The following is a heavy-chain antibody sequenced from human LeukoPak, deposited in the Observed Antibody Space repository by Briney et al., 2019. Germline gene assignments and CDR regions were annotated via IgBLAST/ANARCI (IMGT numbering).Heavy chain of an antibody. V-gene: IGHV3-23*01. Sequence: GGSLRLSCAGSGFIFSDYVMSWVRQAPGKGLEWVSASGTGGRTYYADSVKGRFTISRDNSKITLYLEMNSLRAEDTAVYYCARGRGVYGYWYFDLWGRGTLVTVSS. CDR2: SGTGGRT. CDR1: GFIFSDYV. CDR3: ARGRGVYGYWYFDL. D-gene: IGHD2-15*01. J-gene: IGHJ2*01.